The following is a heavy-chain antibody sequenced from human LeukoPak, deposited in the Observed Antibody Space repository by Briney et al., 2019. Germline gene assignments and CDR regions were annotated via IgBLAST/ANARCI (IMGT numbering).Heavy chain of an antibody. Sequence: PGGSLRLSCAASGFSFNSHSMNWVRQAPGKGLEWVSYISSTTSIIYYTDSVKGRFTISRDNAKNSLFLQMSSLRAEDTAVYYCAKDLGAYSYGPLDSWGKGTLVTVSS. V-gene: IGHV3-48*01. CDR2: ISSTTSII. J-gene: IGHJ4*02. D-gene: IGHD5-18*01. CDR3: AKDLGAYSYGPLDS. CDR1: GFSFNSHS.